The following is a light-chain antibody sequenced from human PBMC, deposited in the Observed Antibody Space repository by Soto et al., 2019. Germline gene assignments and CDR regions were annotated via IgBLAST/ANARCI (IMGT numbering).Light chain of an antibody. Sequence: QSALTQPASVSGSPGQSITISCSGTSSDVGRYNYVSWYQQHPGKVPKLIIYEVSHRPSGVSNRFSGSKSGNTASLSISGLQPEDEADYYCSSYTSGATLVFGAGTKLTVL. CDR1: SSDVGRYNY. CDR3: SSYTSGATLV. J-gene: IGLJ2*01. V-gene: IGLV2-14*01. CDR2: EVS.